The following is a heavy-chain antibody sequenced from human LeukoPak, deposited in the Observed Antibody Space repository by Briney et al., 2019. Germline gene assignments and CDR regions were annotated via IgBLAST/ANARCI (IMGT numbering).Heavy chain of an antibody. CDR2: MSDDGSEK. CDR1: GFTLSRFA. CDR3: AREADSGYYRTVDY. V-gene: IGHV3-30-3*01. J-gene: IGHJ4*02. Sequence: GGSLRLSCTASGFTLSRFAMHWVRQAPGKGLEWLGHMSDDGSEKHYVDSVRGRFTISRDPFKNTLYLEMTSLRTEDTAVYYCAREADSGYYRTVDYWGQGTMVTVS. D-gene: IGHD2-15*01.